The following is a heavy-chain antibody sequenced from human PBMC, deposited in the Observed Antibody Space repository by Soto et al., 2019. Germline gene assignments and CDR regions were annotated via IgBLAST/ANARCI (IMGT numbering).Heavy chain of an antibody. Sequence: EVQLVESGGGLVKPGGSLRLSCAASGFTFSSYSMNWVRQAPGKGLEWVSSISSGRNYIYYADSVKGRFTISRDNAKNSLYLQMNSLRAEDTAVYYCGVVAGHSDFDYWGQGTLVTVSS. CDR2: ISSGRNYI. CDR1: GFTFSSYS. V-gene: IGHV3-21*01. CDR3: GVVAGHSDFDY. J-gene: IGHJ4*02. D-gene: IGHD6-19*01.